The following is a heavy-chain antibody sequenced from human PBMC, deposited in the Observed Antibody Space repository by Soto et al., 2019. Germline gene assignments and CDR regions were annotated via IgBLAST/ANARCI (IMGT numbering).Heavy chain of an antibody. D-gene: IGHD3-10*01. CDR3: ATVLRGVVNWFDS. J-gene: IGHJ5*01. Sequence: HLVQSGPEVKKPGASITVPCKTSGDTFTNFGLSWVRQAPGQGLEGMGWVATYNSNRNYAQKFQGRLTLTTDTSTSTAYMELKSLRYDDTAVYYCATVLRGVVNWFDSWGQGTLVTVSS. V-gene: IGHV1-18*01. CDR1: GDTFTNFG. CDR2: VATYNSNR.